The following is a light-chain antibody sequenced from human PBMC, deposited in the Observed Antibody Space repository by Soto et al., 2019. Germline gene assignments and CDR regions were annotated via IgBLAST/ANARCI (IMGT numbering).Light chain of an antibody. CDR2: DVS. J-gene: IGLJ2*01. CDR1: SSDVGGYNE. Sequence: QSVLTQPASVSGSPGQSTTISCTGTSSDVGGYNEVSWYQQRPGKAPKLMIYDVSNRPSGVSSRFSASKSGNTASLTISGLHAEDEAYYYCGSHAAGSTLISGGGTQLTVL. CDR3: GSHAAGSTLI. V-gene: IGLV2-14*03.